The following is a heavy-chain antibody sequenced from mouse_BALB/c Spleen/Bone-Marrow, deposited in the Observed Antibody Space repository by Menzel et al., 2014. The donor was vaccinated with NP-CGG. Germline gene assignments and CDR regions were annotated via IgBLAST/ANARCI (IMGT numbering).Heavy chain of an antibody. CDR1: GFNIKDTY. J-gene: IGHJ2*01. V-gene: IGHV14-3*02. D-gene: IGHD1-1*01. CDR3: ARWTTVRDY. CDR2: IDPATGHT. Sequence: VQLQQSGAELVKPGASVKLSCTASGFNIKDTYMHWVKQRPEQGLEWIGRIDPATGHTKYDPKFQGKATFTADTSSNTAYMQLSSLTSEDSAVYYCARWTTVRDYRGQGTTLTVSS.